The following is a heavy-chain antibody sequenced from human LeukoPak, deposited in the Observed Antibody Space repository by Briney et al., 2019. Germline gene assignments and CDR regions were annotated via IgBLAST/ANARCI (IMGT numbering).Heavy chain of an antibody. CDR1: GGSITSTHW. CDR2: VSLSGLT. J-gene: IGHJ4*02. Sequence: PSGTLSLTCGVSGGSITSTHWWSWVRQPPGQGLEWIGEVSLSGLTNYNPSLSSRIIMALDTSKNHLSLHLTSVTAADTAVYYCSRENGAFSPFGYWGQGYLVTVLS. D-gene: IGHD2-8*01. V-gene: IGHV4-4*02. CDR3: SRENGAFSPFGY.